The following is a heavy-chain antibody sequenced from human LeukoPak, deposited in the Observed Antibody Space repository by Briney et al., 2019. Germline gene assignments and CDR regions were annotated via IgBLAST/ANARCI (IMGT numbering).Heavy chain of an antibody. Sequence: GGSLRLSCEASGFTFSTYGMHWVRQAPGKGLEWVAFVQYDGSKTYYADSVRGRFTISRDNSKNTVYLQMNSLTSEDTAVYSCAKERERILTGYRNWFDPWGQGTLVTVSS. V-gene: IGHV3-30*02. J-gene: IGHJ5*02. CDR1: GFTFSTYG. D-gene: IGHD3-9*01. CDR3: AKERERILTGYRNWFDP. CDR2: VQYDGSKT.